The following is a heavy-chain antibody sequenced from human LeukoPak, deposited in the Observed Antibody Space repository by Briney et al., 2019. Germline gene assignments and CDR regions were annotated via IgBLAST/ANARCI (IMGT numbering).Heavy chain of an antibody. V-gene: IGHV4-4*02. CDR3: ANRSPLVDAIL. Sequence: SGTLSLTCFVSGGSISNGNWCTWVRPPPGKGLEWIGEIYHTGTTNYNASLESRVTISIDEATNRFSLNLRSVTAADTAVYYCANRSPLVDAILWGQGTLVTVSS. CDR2: IYHTGTT. J-gene: IGHJ4*02. D-gene: IGHD5-12*01. CDR1: GGSISNGNW.